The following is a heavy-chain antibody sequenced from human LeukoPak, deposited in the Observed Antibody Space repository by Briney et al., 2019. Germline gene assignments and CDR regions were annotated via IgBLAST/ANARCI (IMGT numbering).Heavy chain of an antibody. J-gene: IGHJ4*02. V-gene: IGHV3-21*01. D-gene: IGHD2-2*01. Sequence: GGSLRLSCAASGFTFSSYSMNWVRQAPGKGLEWVSSISSSGSYIYYADSVKGRFTISRDNAKNSLYLQMNSLRAEDTAVYYCARASALDYWGQGTLVTVSS. CDR2: ISSSGSYI. CDR3: ARASALDY. CDR1: GFTFSSYS.